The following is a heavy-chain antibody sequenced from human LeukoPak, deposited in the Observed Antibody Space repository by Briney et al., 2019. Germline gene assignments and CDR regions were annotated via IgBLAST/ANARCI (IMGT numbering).Heavy chain of an antibody. CDR2: IYARGGT. CDR1: DGSISDYY. Sequence: SETLSLTCTVSDGSISDYYWSWIRQSAEKGLEWIGRIYARGGTNYNPPLRSRVAISMDTSKNQFSLKMNSVTAADTAVYYCAREVRFLDTYYYYMDVWGKGTTVTVSS. V-gene: IGHV4-4*07. D-gene: IGHD3-3*01. J-gene: IGHJ6*03. CDR3: AREVRFLDTYYYYMDV.